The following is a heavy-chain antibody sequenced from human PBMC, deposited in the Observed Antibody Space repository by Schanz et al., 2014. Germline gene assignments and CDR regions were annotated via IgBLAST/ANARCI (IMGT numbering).Heavy chain of an antibody. CDR2: IYYRGNT. D-gene: IGHD1-26*01. CDR1: GSTFRNYG. J-gene: IGHJ4*02. V-gene: IGHV4-39*01. CDR3: ARPNSASYRIYYFDY. Sequence: VQVVESGGDFVQPGGSLRLSCAVSGSTFRNYGMGWVRQAPGKGLEWIGSIYYRGNTYYNPSLKSRVTISVDTSKNQSSRRRGSVTAADTAVYYCARPNSASYRIYYFDYWGQGTLVTVSS.